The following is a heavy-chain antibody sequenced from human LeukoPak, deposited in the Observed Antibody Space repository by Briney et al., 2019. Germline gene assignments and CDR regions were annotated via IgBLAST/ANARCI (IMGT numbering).Heavy chain of an antibody. V-gene: IGHV3-53*01. J-gene: IGHJ5*02. CDR3: ARSYSGSLNWFDP. D-gene: IGHD1-26*01. Sequence: GGSLRLSCAASGFIFSSYAMSWVRQAPGKGLEWVSVIYSGGTTYYADSVKGRFTISRDNSKNTVYLQMNSLRAEDTAVYYCARSYSGSLNWFDPWGQGTLVTVSS. CDR2: IYSGGTT. CDR1: GFIFSSYA.